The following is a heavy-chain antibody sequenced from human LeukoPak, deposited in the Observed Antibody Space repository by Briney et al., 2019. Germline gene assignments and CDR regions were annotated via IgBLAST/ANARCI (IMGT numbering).Heavy chain of an antibody. D-gene: IGHD3-10*01. V-gene: IGHV3-21*01. Sequence: PGGSLRLSCAASGFSFSSSSMSWVRQAPGKGLEWVSYIDSRSSYIFYADSVQGRFTLSRDNAKNSLILQMNSLRAEDTAVNYCARDTSGSQVITYLDYWGQGILVTVAS. J-gene: IGHJ4*02. CDR1: GFSFSSSS. CDR2: IDSRSSYI. CDR3: ARDTSGSQVITYLDY.